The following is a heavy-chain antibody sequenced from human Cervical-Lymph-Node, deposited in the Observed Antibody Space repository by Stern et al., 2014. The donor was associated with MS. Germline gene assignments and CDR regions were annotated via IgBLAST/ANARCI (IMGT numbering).Heavy chain of an antibody. Sequence: EVQLVESGGGLIQPGGSLRLSCAASGFTFNNYAMIWVRQAPGKGLEWVSAISGSGSYTFYADAVKGRFTTSRDNSKNKVYLQMSSLTADDTALYYCAKDFPRRGSQIVVVPAAPFDSWGQGTLVTVSS. D-gene: IGHD2-2*01. CDR1: GFTFNNYA. J-gene: IGHJ4*02. CDR2: ISGSGSYT. V-gene: IGHV3-23*04. CDR3: AKDFPRRGSQIVVVPAAPFDS.